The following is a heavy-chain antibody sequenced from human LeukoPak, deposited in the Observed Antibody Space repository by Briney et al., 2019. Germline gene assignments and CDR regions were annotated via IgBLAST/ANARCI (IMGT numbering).Heavy chain of an antibody. D-gene: IGHD3-9*01. Sequence: SETLSLTCAVYGGSFSGYYWSWIRQPPGKGLEWIGEINHSGSTNYNPSLKSRVTISVDMSKNQFSLKVYSVTAADTAVYYCARQGYFDWLTNYYYYMDVWGKGTTVTISS. V-gene: IGHV4-34*01. CDR3: ARQGYFDWLTNYYYYMDV. CDR1: GGSFSGYY. CDR2: INHSGST. J-gene: IGHJ6*03.